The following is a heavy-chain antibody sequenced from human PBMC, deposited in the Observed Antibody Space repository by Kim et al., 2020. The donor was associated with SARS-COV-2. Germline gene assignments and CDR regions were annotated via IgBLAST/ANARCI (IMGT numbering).Heavy chain of an antibody. V-gene: IGHV4-59*01. J-gene: IGHJ4*01. D-gene: IGHD3-22*01. Sequence: TPSLRSRVPISEETSKNQFALRLSSVTAADTAVYYCARYDSSGYYYYFDYWGQGTLVTVSS. CDR3: ARYDSSGYYYYFDY.